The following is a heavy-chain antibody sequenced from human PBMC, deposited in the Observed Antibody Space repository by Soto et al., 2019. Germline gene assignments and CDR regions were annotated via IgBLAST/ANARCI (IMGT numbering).Heavy chain of an antibody. CDR1: GFTFSSYG. CDR2: IWYDGSNK. J-gene: IGHJ4*02. CDR3: ARDGRPPGAAAGTIDY. V-gene: IGHV3-33*01. Sequence: GGSLRLSCAASGFTFSSYGMHWVRQAPGKGLEWVAVIWYDGSNKYYADSVKGRFTISRDNSKNTLYLQMNSLRAEDTAVYYCARDGRPPGAAAGTIDYWGQGTLVTVSS. D-gene: IGHD6-13*01.